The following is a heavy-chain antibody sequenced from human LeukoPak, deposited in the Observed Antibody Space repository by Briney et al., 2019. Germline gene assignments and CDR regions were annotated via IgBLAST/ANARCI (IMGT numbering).Heavy chain of an antibody. V-gene: IGHV3-9*01. CDR2: ISWNSGSI. D-gene: IGHD1-26*01. Sequence: PGGSLRLSCAASGFTFSSYAMSWVRQAPGKGLEWVSGISWNSGSIGYADSVKGRFTISRDNAKNSLYLQMNSLRAEDTALYYCAKGLLRVGATGTYYYYGMDVWGQGTTVTVSS. J-gene: IGHJ6*02. CDR1: GFTFSSYA. CDR3: AKGLLRVGATGTYYYYGMDV.